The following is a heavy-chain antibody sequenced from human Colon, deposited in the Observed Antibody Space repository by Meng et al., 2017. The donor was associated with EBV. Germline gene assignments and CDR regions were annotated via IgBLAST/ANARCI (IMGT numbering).Heavy chain of an antibody. CDR2: LNEDGATT. V-gene: IGHV3-74*01. CDR1: GYTFSQYW. J-gene: IGHJ5*01. CDR3: SRDLVGSDDS. D-gene: IGHD2-8*02. Sequence: EVQLVESGGAEVQPGGSLILSCVGSGYTFSQYWMHWVRQAPGMGLEWVSRLNEDGATTTYADSVRGRFTISRDNAKNTLYLQMNSLRAEDTAVYYCSRDLVGSDDSWGQGTLVTVSS.